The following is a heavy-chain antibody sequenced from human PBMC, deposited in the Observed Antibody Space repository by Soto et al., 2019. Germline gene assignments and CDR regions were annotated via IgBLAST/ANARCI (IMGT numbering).Heavy chain of an antibody. Sequence: QVQLQQWGAGLLKPSETLSLTCAVYGGSFSGYYWSWIRQPPGKGLEYIGEINHSGSTNYNPSLKSRVTISVDPSNNQFSLQLSSVTAADTAVYYCARRYGGNSGTFDFWGQGTLVTVSS. V-gene: IGHV4-34*01. J-gene: IGHJ4*02. CDR2: INHSGST. D-gene: IGHD4-17*01. CDR1: GGSFSGYY. CDR3: ARRYGGNSGTFDF.